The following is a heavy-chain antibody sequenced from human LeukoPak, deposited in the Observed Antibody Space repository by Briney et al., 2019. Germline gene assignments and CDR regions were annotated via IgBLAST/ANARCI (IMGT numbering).Heavy chain of an antibody. J-gene: IGHJ4*02. CDR1: GFIFRNYA. D-gene: IGHD3-9*01. Sequence: GGSLRLSCAASGFIFRNYAMSWVRQAPGKGLEWVSAITGSGDTTYYADSVKGRFTNSRDNSKNTLYVEMNTLRAEDTAVYYCAKWGDYDILTGYYVSDFWGQGTLVTVSS. CDR3: AKWGDYDILTGYYVSDF. V-gene: IGHV3-23*01. CDR2: ITGSGDTT.